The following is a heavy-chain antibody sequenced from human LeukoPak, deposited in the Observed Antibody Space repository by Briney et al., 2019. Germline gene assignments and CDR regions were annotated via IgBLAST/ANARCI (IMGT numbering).Heavy chain of an antibody. D-gene: IGHD3-10*01. CDR2: INPSSGGT. V-gene: IGHV1-2*02. CDR3: ARGGSITMVRGATDY. CDR1: GYTFTGYY. Sequence: ASVKVSCKASGYTFTGYYMHWVRQAPGQGLEWMGWINPSSGGTNYAQKFQGRVTMTRDTSISTAYMELSRLRSDDTAVYYCARGGSITMVRGATDYWGQGTLVTVSS. J-gene: IGHJ4*02.